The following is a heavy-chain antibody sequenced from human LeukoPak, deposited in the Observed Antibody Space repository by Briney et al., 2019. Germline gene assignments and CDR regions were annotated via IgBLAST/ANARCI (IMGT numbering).Heavy chain of an antibody. CDR3: AKALNYWYFDL. V-gene: IGHV3-23*01. J-gene: IGHJ2*01. CDR2: SGGDGGST. Sequence: GGSLRLSCAASGFTFSSYDMSWVRQAPGKGLKWVSASGGDGGSTYADSVKGRFTISRDNSKNTLYLQMNSLRAEDTATYYCAKALNYWYFDLWGRGNLVTVSS. CDR1: GFTFSSYD.